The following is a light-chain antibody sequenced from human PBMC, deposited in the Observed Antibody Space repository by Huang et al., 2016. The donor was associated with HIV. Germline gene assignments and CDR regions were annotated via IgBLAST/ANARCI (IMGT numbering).Light chain of an antibody. CDR1: QSVSSSY. CDR3: QQYGTSPAT. CDR2: DAS. V-gene: IGKV3-20*01. Sequence: EIVLTQSPGTLSLSPGGRATLSCRASQSVSSSYLAWYQQKPGQAPRLLIYDASSRATGIPDRFSGSGSGTDFTLTISRLEPEDFAVYYCQQYGTSPATFGQGTKVEIK. J-gene: IGKJ1*01.